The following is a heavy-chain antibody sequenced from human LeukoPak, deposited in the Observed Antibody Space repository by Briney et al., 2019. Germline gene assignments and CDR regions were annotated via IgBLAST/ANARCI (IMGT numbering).Heavy chain of an antibody. CDR3: AIGTSYGDYSLDS. D-gene: IGHD4-17*01. V-gene: IGHV4-4*07. Sequence: PSETLSLTCTVSGGSISSYYLSWIRQPAGKGLEWIGRIYTSGSTNYNPSLKSRVTMSVDTSKNQFSLKLSSVTAADTAVYYCAIGTSYGDYSLDSWGQGTLVTVSS. J-gene: IGHJ4*02. CDR2: IYTSGST. CDR1: GGSISSYY.